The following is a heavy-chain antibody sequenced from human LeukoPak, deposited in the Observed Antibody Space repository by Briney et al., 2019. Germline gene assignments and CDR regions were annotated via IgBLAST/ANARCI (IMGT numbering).Heavy chain of an antibody. D-gene: IGHD6-13*01. CDR2: IIPIFGTA. V-gene: IGHV1-69*06. J-gene: IGHJ6*03. CDR3: ARDFGSSSWYWGYYYYYMDV. CDR1: GRTFSSYA. Sequence: SVRVSCKASGRTFSSYAISWVRQAPGQGLEWMGGIIPIFGTANYAQKFQGRVTITADKSTSTAYIELSSLRSEDTAVYYCARDFGSSSWYWGYYYYYMDVWGKGTTVTVSS.